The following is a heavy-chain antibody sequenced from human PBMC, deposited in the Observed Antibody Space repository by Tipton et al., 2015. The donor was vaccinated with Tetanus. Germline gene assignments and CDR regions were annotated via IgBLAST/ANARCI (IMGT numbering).Heavy chain of an antibody. V-gene: IGHV4-39*01. Sequence: TLSLTCTVSGGSIRGGTFYWGWIRQPPGKGLEWIGSIYESGDTYYIPSLKSRVTISVDTSKNQFSLNLNSMAAADTGVYYCARNQSGCFTPFDYWGQGNLVTVSS. CDR2: IYESGDT. J-gene: IGHJ4*02. CDR3: ARNQSGCFTPFDY. D-gene: IGHD3-3*01. CDR1: GGSIRGGTFY.